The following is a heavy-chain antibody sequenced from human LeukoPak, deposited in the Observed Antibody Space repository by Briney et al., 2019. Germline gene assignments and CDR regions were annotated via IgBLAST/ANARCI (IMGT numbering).Heavy chain of an antibody. J-gene: IGHJ4*02. Sequence: PGRSLRLSCAASGFTFNSFGMHWVRQAPGKGLEWVAVISYDGSNKYSADSVKGWFTISRDTSRNTLYLQMNSLRPEDTAVYYCATDHGFHYGAYFDYWGQGTLVTVSS. CDR3: ATDHGFHYGAYFDY. CDR1: GFTFNSFG. D-gene: IGHD4-17*01. V-gene: IGHV3-30*03. CDR2: ISYDGSNK.